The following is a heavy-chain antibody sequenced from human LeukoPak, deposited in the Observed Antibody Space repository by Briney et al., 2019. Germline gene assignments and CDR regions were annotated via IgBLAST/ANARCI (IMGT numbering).Heavy chain of an antibody. J-gene: IGHJ5*02. V-gene: IGHV3-7*03. CDR3: TTDRWYSADH. CDR2: IEKNGSGK. CDR1: GFTFSDSW. Sequence: GGSLRLSCTVSGFTFSDSWMAWIRQAPGKGLEWVAIIEKNGSGKNYVDSVKGRFIISRDSAKNSLFLQMDSLKVEDTAIYYCTTDRWYSADHWGQGTLVTVSS. D-gene: IGHD2-15*01.